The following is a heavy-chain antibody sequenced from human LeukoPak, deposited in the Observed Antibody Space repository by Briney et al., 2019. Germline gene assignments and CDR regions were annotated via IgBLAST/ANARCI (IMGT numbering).Heavy chain of an antibody. Sequence: ASVKVSCKASGYTFTSYDINWVRQATGQGLEWMGWMNPNSGNTGYAQKFQGRATMTRNTSISTAYMELGSLRSEDTAVYYCARGHRITIFGVVQNFDYWGQGTLVTVSS. J-gene: IGHJ4*02. D-gene: IGHD3-3*01. CDR2: MNPNSGNT. V-gene: IGHV1-8*01. CDR3: ARGHRITIFGVVQNFDY. CDR1: GYTFTSYD.